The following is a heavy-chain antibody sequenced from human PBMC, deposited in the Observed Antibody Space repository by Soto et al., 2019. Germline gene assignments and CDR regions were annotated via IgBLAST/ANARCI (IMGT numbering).Heavy chain of an antibody. CDR1: GATYSPFIAYA. V-gene: IGHV1-69*04. D-gene: IGHD2-21*02. CDR2: SIPLGSSQ. Sequence: QVQLVQSGAEVKKPGSLLKISCQASGATYSPFIAYAISWLRQGPGQGLEWIGNSIPLGSSQHYAEGFQGRATISADSSTFTVSLELTDLTSDDEDVYFCARSRDRCGGDCYSVYAAFDLWGQGTAVTVSS. J-gene: IGHJ3*01. CDR3: ARSRDRCGGDCYSVYAAFDL.